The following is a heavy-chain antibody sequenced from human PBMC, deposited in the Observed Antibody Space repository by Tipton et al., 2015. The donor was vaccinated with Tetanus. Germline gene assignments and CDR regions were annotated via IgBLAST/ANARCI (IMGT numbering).Heavy chain of an antibody. J-gene: IGHJ4*02. Sequence: TLSLTCTASGGSISSYYWSWIRQPPGKGLEWIGYIYYSGDTNYNPSLKSRATMSVDTSKNQFSLKLSSVTAADTAVYYCARAAAEWFGESTFDYWGQGTLVTVSS. CDR2: IYYSGDT. CDR1: GGSISSYY. D-gene: IGHD3-10*01. V-gene: IGHV4-59*01. CDR3: ARAAAEWFGESTFDY.